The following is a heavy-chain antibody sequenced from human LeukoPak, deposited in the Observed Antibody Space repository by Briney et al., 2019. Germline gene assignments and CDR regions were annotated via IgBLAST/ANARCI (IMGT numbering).Heavy chain of an antibody. CDR3: ARDYGHYDILTGYRPYGMDV. CDR2: IYYSGST. V-gene: IGHV4-31*03. Sequence: SQTLSLTCTVSGGSISSGGYYWRWIRQHPGKGLEWIGYIYYSGSTYYNPSLKSRVTISVDTSKNQFSLKLSSVTAADTAVYYCARDYGHYDILTGYRPYGMDVWGQGTTVTVSS. J-gene: IGHJ6*02. D-gene: IGHD3-9*01. CDR1: GGSISSGGYY.